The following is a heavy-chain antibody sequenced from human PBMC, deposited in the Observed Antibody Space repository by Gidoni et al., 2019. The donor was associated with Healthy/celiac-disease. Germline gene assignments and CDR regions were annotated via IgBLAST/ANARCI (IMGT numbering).Heavy chain of an antibody. D-gene: IGHD1-7*01. V-gene: IGHV1-2*02. Sequence: QVQLVQSGAEVKKPGASVKVSCKASGYTVTGYYMPWVRQAPGQGLEWMGWINPDSGGTNYAQKFQGRVTMTRDTSISTAYMELSRLGSDDTAVYYCARGLLGKELELLLNCFDPWGQGTLVTVSS. CDR2: INPDSGGT. CDR1: GYTVTGYY. CDR3: ARGLLGKELELLLNCFDP. J-gene: IGHJ5*02.